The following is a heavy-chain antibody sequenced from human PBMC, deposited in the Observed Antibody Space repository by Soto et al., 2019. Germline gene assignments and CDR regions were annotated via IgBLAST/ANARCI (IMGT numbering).Heavy chain of an antibody. J-gene: IGHJ6*02. Sequence: GESLKISCKGSGYSFTSYWIGWVRQMPGKGLEWMGIIYPGDSDTRYSPSFQGQVTISADKSISTAYLQWSSLKASDTAMYYCARWLVQYYYYYGMDVWGQGTTVTVSS. CDR3: ARWLVQYYYYYGMDV. V-gene: IGHV5-51*01. CDR2: IYPGDSDT. CDR1: GYSFTSYW. D-gene: IGHD6-19*01.